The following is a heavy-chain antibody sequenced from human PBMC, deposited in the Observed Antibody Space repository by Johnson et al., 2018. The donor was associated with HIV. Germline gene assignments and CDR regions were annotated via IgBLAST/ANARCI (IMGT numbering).Heavy chain of an antibody. CDR1: GFTFSSYA. D-gene: IGHD6-6*01. CDR3: ASEVEYSILGGV. CDR2: ISYDGSNK. V-gene: IGHV3-30*04. Sequence: QMLLVESGGGVVQPGRSLRLSCAASGFTFSSYAMHWVRQAPGKGLEWVAVISYDGSNKYYADSVKGRFTISRDNAKNSLYLQMNNLRVEDTAVYYCASEVEYSILGGVWGQGTMVTVSS. J-gene: IGHJ3*01.